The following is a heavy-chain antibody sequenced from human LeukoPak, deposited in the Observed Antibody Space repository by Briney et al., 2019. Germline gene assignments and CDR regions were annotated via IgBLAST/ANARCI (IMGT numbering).Heavy chain of an antibody. V-gene: IGHV3-23*01. Sequence: GGSLRLSCAASGFTFSSYAMSWVRQAPGKGLGWVSAISGSGGSTYYADSVKGRFTISRDNSKNTLYLQMNSLRAEDTAVYYCTKVSDYDFWSGYYSPFDYWGQGTLATVSS. J-gene: IGHJ4*02. CDR3: TKVSDYDFWSGYYSPFDY. D-gene: IGHD3-3*01. CDR1: GFTFSSYA. CDR2: ISGSGGST.